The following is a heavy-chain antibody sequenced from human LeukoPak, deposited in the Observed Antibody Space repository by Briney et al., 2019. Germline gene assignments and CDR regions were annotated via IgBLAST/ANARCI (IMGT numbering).Heavy chain of an antibody. Sequence: PETLSLTCAHHGGSFYDYYRTCGCQPPGKGLEWIGEVNHSGSTNYNPSLKSRVTISVDTSKKQFSLELSSVTAADTAVYYCASRLKLARAVAIYWGQATLVTVSS. CDR3: ASRLKLARAVAIY. V-gene: IGHV4-34*01. J-gene: IGHJ4*02. CDR2: VNHSGST. D-gene: IGHD6-6*01. CDR1: GGSFYDYY.